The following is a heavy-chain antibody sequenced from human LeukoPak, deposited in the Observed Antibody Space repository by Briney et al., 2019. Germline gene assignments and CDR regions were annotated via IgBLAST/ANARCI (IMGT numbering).Heavy chain of an antibody. D-gene: IGHD2-2*01. Sequence: PGGSLRLSCAASGFTFSTFGMHWARQAPGKGLEWVAFIRFDGSNEYYADSVKGRFTISRDNSKNTLYLQMNGLRAEDTAVYYCAKSDQRLPDYWGQGTLVTVSS. J-gene: IGHJ4*02. CDR1: GFTFSTFG. CDR3: AKSDQRLPDY. V-gene: IGHV3-30*02. CDR2: IRFDGSNE.